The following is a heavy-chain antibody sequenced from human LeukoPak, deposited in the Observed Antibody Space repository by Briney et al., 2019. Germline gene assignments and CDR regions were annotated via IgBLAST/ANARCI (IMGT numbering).Heavy chain of an antibody. V-gene: IGHV1-2*02. CDR1: VYTFTGYY. CDR3: APGAAMVGPYYFDY. Sequence: ASVKLSCKSSVYTFTGYYLHWVRQAPGQGLEWMGWINPNSGGTNYAQKFQGRVTMTRDTSISTAYMELSRLRSDDTAVYYCAPGAAMVGPYYFDYWGQGTLVTVSS. D-gene: IGHD5-18*01. J-gene: IGHJ4*02. CDR2: INPNSGGT.